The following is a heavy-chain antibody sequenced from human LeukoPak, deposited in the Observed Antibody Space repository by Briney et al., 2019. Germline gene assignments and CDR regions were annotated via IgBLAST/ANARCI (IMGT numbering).Heavy chain of an antibody. J-gene: IGHJ4*02. Sequence: SQTLSLTCAVSGGSISSGGYSWSWIRQPPGKGLEWIGYIYHSGSTYYNPSLKSRVTISVDRSKNQFSLKLSSVTAADTAAYYCARVLYDSSGYYYFDYWGQGTLVTVSS. CDR1: GGSISSGGYS. D-gene: IGHD3-22*01. V-gene: IGHV4-30-2*01. CDR2: IYHSGST. CDR3: ARVLYDSSGYYYFDY.